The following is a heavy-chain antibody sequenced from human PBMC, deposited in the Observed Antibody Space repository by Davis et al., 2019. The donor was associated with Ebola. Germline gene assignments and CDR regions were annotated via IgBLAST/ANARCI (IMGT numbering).Heavy chain of an antibody. CDR3: ARQRDYYYYDYGMDV. CDR1: GYSFTSYW. Sequence: GESLKISCKGSGYSFTSYWIGWVRQMPGRGLEWMGIIHPGDSDTRYSPSFQGQVTISADKSISTAYLQWSSLKASDTAMYYCARQRDYYYYDYGMDVWGQGTTVTVSS. CDR2: IHPGDSDT. V-gene: IGHV5-51*01. J-gene: IGHJ6*02.